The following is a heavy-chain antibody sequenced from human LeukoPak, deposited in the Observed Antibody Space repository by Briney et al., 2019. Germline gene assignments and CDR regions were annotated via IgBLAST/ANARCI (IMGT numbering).Heavy chain of an antibody. V-gene: IGHV1-18*01. Sequence: ASVKVSCKASGYTFTSYGISWVRQAPGQGLEWMGWISAYNGNTNYAQKLQGRVTMTTDTSTCTAYMELRSLRSDDTAVYYCARDLGGGSCPGCGVPFDIWGQGTMVTVSS. CDR1: GYTFTSYG. D-gene: IGHD2-15*01. CDR3: ARDLGGGSCPGCGVPFDI. J-gene: IGHJ3*02. CDR2: ISAYNGNT.